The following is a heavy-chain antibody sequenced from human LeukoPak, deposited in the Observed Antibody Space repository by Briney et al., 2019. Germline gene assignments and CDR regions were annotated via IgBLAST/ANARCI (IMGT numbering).Heavy chain of an antibody. CDR1: GGTFSSYA. J-gene: IGHJ5*02. Sequence: SVKVSCKASGGTFSSYAISWVRQAPGQGLEWMGGIIPIFGTANYAQKFQGRVTITADESTSTAYMELSSLRSEDTAVYYCARAALVGYDFWSGYYTGIGWFDPWGQGTLVTVSS. V-gene: IGHV1-69*01. D-gene: IGHD3-3*01. CDR2: IIPIFGTA. CDR3: ARAALVGYDFWSGYYTGIGWFDP.